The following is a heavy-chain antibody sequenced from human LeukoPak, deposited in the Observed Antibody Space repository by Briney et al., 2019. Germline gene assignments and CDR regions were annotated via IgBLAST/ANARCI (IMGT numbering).Heavy chain of an antibody. J-gene: IGHJ4*02. CDR2: INPNSGGT. CDR3: ARPDSGCDMGYFDY. CDR1: GYTFTGYY. Sequence: ASVRVSCKASGYTFTGYYMHWVRQAPGQGLEWMGWINPNSGGTNYAQKFQGRVTMTRDTSISTAYMELSRLRSDDTAVYYCARPDSGCDMGYFDYWGQGTLVTVSS. V-gene: IGHV1-2*02. D-gene: IGHD5-12*01.